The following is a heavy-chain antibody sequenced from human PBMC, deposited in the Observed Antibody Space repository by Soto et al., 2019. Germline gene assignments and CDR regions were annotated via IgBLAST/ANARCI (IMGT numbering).Heavy chain of an antibody. V-gene: IGHV4-30-4*01. D-gene: IGHD5-12*01. CDR3: ARERKWPNWFDP. J-gene: IGHJ5*02. CDR2: IYYSGST. CDR1: GGSISSGDYY. Sequence: QVQLQESGPGLVKPSQTLSLTCTVSGGSISSGDYYWSWIRQPPGKGLEWIGYIYYSGSTYYNPSLKSRVXIXVXXSKNQFSLKLSSVTAADTAVYYCARERKWPNWFDPWGQGTLVTVSS.